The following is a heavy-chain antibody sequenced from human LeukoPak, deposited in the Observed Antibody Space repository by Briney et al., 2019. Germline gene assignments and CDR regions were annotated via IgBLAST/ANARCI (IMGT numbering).Heavy chain of an antibody. J-gene: IGHJ4*02. CDR3: ARDSYGSGSYYRIDY. CDR2: ISSSSSYI. V-gene: IGHV3-21*01. D-gene: IGHD3-10*01. CDR1: GFTFSSYS. Sequence: GGSLRLSCAASGFTFSSYSMNWVRQAPGKGLEWVSSISSSSSYIYYADSVKGRFTISRDNAKNSLYLQMNSLRAEDTAVYYCARDSYGSGSYYRIDYWGQGTLVTVSS.